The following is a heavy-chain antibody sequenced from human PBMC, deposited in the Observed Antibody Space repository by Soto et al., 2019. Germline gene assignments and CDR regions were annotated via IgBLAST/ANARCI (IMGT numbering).Heavy chain of an antibody. D-gene: IGHD1-26*01. CDR2: ITPFSGDV. CDR1: GNTFTYRY. Sequence: QMQLVQSGAEVKKTGSSVTVSCKALGNTFTYRYLHWVRQAPGQPLEWMGWITPFSGDVHYAQKFQERVTITSDRSINTDYMQMSSLRSEDTAMYFCASGGAGSGPFTWELPDHWGQGTLVTVSS. CDR3: ASGGAGSGPFTWELPDH. J-gene: IGHJ4*02. V-gene: IGHV1-45*02.